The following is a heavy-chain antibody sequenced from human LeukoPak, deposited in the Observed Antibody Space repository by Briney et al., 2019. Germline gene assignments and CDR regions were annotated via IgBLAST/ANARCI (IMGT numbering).Heavy chain of an antibody. CDR3: ARDRRYGDYVGDAFDI. CDR2: ISAYNGNT. CDR1: GYTFTSYG. Sequence: ASVKVSCKASGYTFTSYGISWVRQAPGQGLEWMGWISAYNGNTNYAQKLQGRVTMTTDTSTSTAYMELRSLRSDDTAVYYCARDRRYGDYVGDAFDIWGQGTMVTVSS. V-gene: IGHV1-18*01. J-gene: IGHJ3*02. D-gene: IGHD4-17*01.